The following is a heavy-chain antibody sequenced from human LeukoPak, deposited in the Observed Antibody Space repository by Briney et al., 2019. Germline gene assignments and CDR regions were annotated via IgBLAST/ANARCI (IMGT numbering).Heavy chain of an antibody. CDR2: ISSSSSYI. Sequence: GGSLRLSCAASGFTFSSYSMNWVRQAPGKGLEWVSSISSSSSYIYYADSVKGRFTISRDNAKNSLYLQMNSLRAEDTAVYYCARGYNWNAIYFDYWGQGTLVTVSS. V-gene: IGHV3-21*01. D-gene: IGHD1-1*01. J-gene: IGHJ4*02. CDR1: GFTFSSYS. CDR3: ARGYNWNAIYFDY.